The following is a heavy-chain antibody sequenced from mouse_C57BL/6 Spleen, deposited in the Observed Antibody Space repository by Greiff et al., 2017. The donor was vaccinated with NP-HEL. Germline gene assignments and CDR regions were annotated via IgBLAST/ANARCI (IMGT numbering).Heavy chain of an antibody. J-gene: IGHJ4*01. CDR1: GYTFTGYW. D-gene: IGHD2-3*01. Sequence: VQLQQPGAELVKPGASVKLSCKASGYTFTGYWMHWVQQRPGRGLEWIGRIAPSSGGTKYNEKFKSKATLSVDKVSSTAYMQLSSLTSEDSAVYYCASEEIYDGYYYYAMGYWGQGTSVTVSS. CDR3: ASEEIYDGYYYYAMGY. V-gene: IGHV1-72*01. CDR2: IAPSSGGT.